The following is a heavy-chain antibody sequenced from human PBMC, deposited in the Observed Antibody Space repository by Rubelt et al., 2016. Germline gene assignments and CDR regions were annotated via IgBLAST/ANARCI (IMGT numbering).Heavy chain of an antibody. CDR2: IRADNGNT. V-gene: IGHV1-18*01. Sequence: QVQLVQSGAEVKKPGSSVKVSCKASGYTFTTYGITWVRQAPGQGLEWMGWIRADNGNTNYAQKLQGRVTMTTDTSTSTAHRELRSLRSDDTAVYYCARGAYCSGGSCPIDYWGQGTLVTVSS. CDR3: ARGAYCSGGSCPIDY. J-gene: IGHJ4*02. D-gene: IGHD2-15*01. CDR1: GYTFTTYG.